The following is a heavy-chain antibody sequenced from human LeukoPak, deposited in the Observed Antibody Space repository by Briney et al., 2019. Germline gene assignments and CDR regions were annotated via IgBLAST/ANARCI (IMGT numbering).Heavy chain of an antibody. CDR2: IYYTGTT. D-gene: IGHD5-18*01. CDR3: ARHSVDTAMAFDY. V-gene: IGHV4-59*08. J-gene: IGHJ4*02. CDR1: GGSISSHY. Sequence: SETLSLTCTVSGGSISSHYWSWIRQPPGKGLEWLGYIYYTGTTNHNPSLKSRVTISVDTPKNQFSLKLSSVTAADTAVYYCARHSVDTAMAFDYWGQGTLVTVSS.